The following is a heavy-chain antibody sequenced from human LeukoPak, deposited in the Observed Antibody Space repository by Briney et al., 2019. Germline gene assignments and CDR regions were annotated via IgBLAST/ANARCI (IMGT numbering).Heavy chain of an antibody. V-gene: IGHV4-4*02. CDR3: AANGYYSIDV. CDR1: GGSISSTNW. CDR2: IFHSGGT. J-gene: IGHJ6*03. D-gene: IGHD2-8*01. Sequence: SETLSLTCAVSGGSISSTNWWSWVRQPPGKGLEWIGEIFHSGGTNYNPSLKSRISLSVDKSQNQFSLKLNSLTAADAAVYYCAANGYYSIDVWGKGTTVTVSS.